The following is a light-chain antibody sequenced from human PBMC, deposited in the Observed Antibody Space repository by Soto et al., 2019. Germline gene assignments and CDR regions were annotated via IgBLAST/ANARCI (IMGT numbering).Light chain of an antibody. V-gene: IGLV2-14*01. Sequence: QSALTQPASVFGSPGQSITISCTGTSSDVGGYNYVSWYQQHPGKAPKLMIYAVSNRPSGVSNRFSGSKSGNTASLTISGLQAEDEADYYCGSYTTSSTLFYVFGTGTKVTVL. J-gene: IGLJ1*01. CDR2: AVS. CDR3: GSYTTSSTLFYV. CDR1: SSDVGGYNY.